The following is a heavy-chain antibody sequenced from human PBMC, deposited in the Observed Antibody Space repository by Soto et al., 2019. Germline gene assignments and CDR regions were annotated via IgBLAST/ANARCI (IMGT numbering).Heavy chain of an antibody. CDR2: ISYDGSDK. J-gene: IGHJ4*02. D-gene: IGHD3-16*02. CDR3: AKALGELSPESYDY. V-gene: IGHV3-30*18. CDR1: GFTFSSYA. Sequence: QVQLVESGGGVVQPGRSLRLSCAASGFTFSSYAMHWVRQAPVKGLEWVAVISYDGSDKYYADSVKGRFTISRDNSKNTLNLQMNSLRADDTAVYYCAKALGELSPESYDYWGQGTLITVSS.